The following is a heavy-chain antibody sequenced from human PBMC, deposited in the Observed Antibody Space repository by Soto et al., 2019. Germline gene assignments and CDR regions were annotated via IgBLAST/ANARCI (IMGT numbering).Heavy chain of an antibody. D-gene: IGHD3-10*01. Sequence: HLVQSGPEVRKPGASITVSCKTFGDTFTNFGLSWVRQAPGQGLEWMGWIATDNSNRNYAQKFQGRLTLTTDTSTSTAYMELKSLGYDDTAVYYCARVLRGVVNWFDPWGQGTLVTVSS. CDR3: ARVLRGVVNWFDP. CDR2: IATDNSNR. CDR1: GDTFTNFG. V-gene: IGHV1-18*01. J-gene: IGHJ5*02.